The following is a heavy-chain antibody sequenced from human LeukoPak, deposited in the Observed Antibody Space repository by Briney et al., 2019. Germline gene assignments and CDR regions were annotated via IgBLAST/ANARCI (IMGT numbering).Heavy chain of an antibody. V-gene: IGHV4-59*01. CDR2: IYYSGST. CDR3: ARDGSSGWFDP. Sequence: PSETLSLTCTVSGGSISSYYWSWIRQPPGKGLEWIGYIYYSGSTNYNPSLKGRVTISVDTSKNQFSLKLSSVTAADTAVYYCARDGSSGWFDPWGQGTLVTVSS. J-gene: IGHJ5*02. CDR1: GGSISSYY. D-gene: IGHD3-22*01.